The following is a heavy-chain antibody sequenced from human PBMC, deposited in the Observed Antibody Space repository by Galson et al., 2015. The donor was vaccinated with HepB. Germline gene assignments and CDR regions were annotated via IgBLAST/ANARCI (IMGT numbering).Heavy chain of an antibody. CDR3: AKDASGAPGYFDS. CDR1: GFTFSNYG. CDR2: MPYDGSNK. V-gene: IGHV3-30*18. D-gene: IGHD3-10*01. J-gene: IGHJ4*02. Sequence: SLRLSCAASGFTFSNYGMHWVRQAPGKGLEWVAVMPYDGSNKYYAESVKGRFTVSRDNSKNTVYLQMSSLRVEDMALYYCAKDASGAPGYFDSWGQGILVAVSS.